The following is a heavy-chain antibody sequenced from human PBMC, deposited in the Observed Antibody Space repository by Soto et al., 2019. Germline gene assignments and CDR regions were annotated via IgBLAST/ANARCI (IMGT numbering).Heavy chain of an antibody. J-gene: IGHJ4*02. V-gene: IGHV3-48*02. Sequence: EVQLVESGGGLVQPGGSLRLSCAASGFTFSSYSMNWVRQAPGKGLEWVSYISSSSSTIYYADSVKGRFTISRDNAKNSLYLQMNSQRDEDTAVYYCATGILLKRKFVYWGQGTLVTVSS. CDR3: ATGILLKRKFVY. CDR1: GFTFSSYS. CDR2: ISSSSSTI. D-gene: IGHD3-10*01.